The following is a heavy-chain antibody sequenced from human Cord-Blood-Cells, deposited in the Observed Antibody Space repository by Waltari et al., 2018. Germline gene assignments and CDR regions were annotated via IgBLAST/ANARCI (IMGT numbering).Heavy chain of an antibody. CDR2: INPNSGGT. J-gene: IGHJ5*02. CDR3: AREWGIAARPGWFDP. D-gene: IGHD6-6*01. V-gene: IGHV1-2*06. Sequence: QVQLVQSGAEVKKPGASVKVSCKASGYTFPGYYMHWVRQAPGQGLEWMGRINPNSGGTNYAQKFQGRVTMTRDTSISIAYMELSRLRSDDTAVYYCAREWGIAARPGWFDPWGQGTLVTVSA. CDR1: GYTFPGYY.